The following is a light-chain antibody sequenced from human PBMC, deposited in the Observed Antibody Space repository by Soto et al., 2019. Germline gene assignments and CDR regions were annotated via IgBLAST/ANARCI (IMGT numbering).Light chain of an antibody. CDR3: QQLESYPST. J-gene: IGKJ4*01. CDR2: AAS. CDR1: QSISSY. Sequence: EIPLTKSPPALSASLGDKAPRTCRASQSISSYLNWYQQKPEKAPNLLIYAASSLQSGVPSRFSGSGSGTDFTLTISSLQPEDFATYYCQQLESYPSTFGRGTQVEI. V-gene: IGKV1-39*01.